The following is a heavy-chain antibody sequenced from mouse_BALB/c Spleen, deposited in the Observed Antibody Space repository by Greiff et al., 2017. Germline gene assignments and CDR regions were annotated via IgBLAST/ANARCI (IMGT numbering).Heavy chain of an antibody. CDR3: ARDYYGYFDV. J-gene: IGHJ1*01. Sequence: EVKLVESGGGLVKPGGSLKLSCAASGFTFSSYAMSWVRQTPEKRLEWVATISSGGSYTYYPDSVKGRFTISRDNAKNTLYLQMSSLRSEDTAMYYCARDYYGYFDVWGAGTTVTVSS. V-gene: IGHV5-9-3*01. CDR1: GFTFSSYA. CDR2: ISSGGSYT. D-gene: IGHD2-4*01.